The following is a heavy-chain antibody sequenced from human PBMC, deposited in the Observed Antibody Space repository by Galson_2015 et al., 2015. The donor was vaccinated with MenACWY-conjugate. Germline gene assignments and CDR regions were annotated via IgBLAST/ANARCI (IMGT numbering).Heavy chain of an antibody. CDR3: ARDQQGYNSSLYRSFDY. CDR2: ISYDGNAK. D-gene: IGHD6-13*01. J-gene: IGHJ4*02. Sequence: SLRLSCAASGFSFSSYAMHWVRQAPGKGLEWAAVISYDGNAKYYEDSVKGRFTISRDNSKNTLYLQMNSLRAEDTSVYYCARDQQGYNSSLYRSFDYWGQVTLVIVSS. CDR1: GFSFSSYA. V-gene: IGHV3-30*04.